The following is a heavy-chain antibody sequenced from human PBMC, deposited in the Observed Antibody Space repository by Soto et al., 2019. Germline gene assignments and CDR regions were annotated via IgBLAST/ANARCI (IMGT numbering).Heavy chain of an antibody. CDR1: GGSISSYY. CDR2: IYHSGST. D-gene: IGHD4-17*01. Sequence: SETLSLTCTVSGGSISSYYWSWIRQPPGKGLEWIGYIYHSGSTNYNPSLKSRVTISVDTSKNQFSLKLSSVTAADTAVYYCAREIRNWFGPWGQGTLVTVSS. J-gene: IGHJ5*02. V-gene: IGHV4-59*01. CDR3: AREIRNWFGP.